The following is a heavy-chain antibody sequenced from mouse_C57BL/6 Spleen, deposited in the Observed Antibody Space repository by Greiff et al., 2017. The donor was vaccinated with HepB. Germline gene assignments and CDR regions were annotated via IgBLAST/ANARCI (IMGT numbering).Heavy chain of an antibody. D-gene: IGHD3-3*01. V-gene: IGHV5-16*01. CDR3: ARGLDYYAMDY. Sequence: DVKLVESEGGLVQPGSSMKLSCTASGFTFSDYYMAWVRQVPEKGLEWVANINYDGSSTYYLDSLKSRFIISRDNAKNILYLQMSSLKSEDTATYYCARGLDYYAMDYWGQGTSVTVSS. CDR2: INYDGSST. CDR1: GFTFSDYY. J-gene: IGHJ4*01.